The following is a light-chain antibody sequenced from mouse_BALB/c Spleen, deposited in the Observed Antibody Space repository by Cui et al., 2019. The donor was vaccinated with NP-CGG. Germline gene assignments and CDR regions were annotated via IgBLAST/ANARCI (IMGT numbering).Light chain of an antibody. CDR3: ALWYSNHWV. Sequence: QAVVTQESALTTSPGETVTLTCRSSTGTVTTSNYANWVQEKPDHLFTGLIGGTNNRAPGVPARFSGSLIEDKAALNITGAQTEDEAIYFCALWYSNHWVFGGGTKLTVL. J-gene: IGLJ1*01. V-gene: IGLV1*01. CDR2: GTN. CDR1: TGTVTTSNY.